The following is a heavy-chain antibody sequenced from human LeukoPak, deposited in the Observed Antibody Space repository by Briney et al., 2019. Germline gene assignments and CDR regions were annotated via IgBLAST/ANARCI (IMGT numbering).Heavy chain of an antibody. CDR1: GYTLINYV. J-gene: IGHJ5*02. V-gene: IGHV1-18*01. Sequence: ASVKVSCKASGYTLINYVITWVRQAPGQGLEWMGWISVYNGNTNYAQKLQGRITMTTDTSRSTAYMELRSLRSDDTAVYYCARGGGWFFGSFDPRGQGTLVTVSS. D-gene: IGHD6-19*01. CDR3: ARGGGWFFGSFDP. CDR2: ISVYNGNT.